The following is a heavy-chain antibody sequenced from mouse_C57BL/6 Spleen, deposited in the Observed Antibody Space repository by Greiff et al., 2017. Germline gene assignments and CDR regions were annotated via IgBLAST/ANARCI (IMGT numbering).Heavy chain of an antibody. CDR3: TRYYYYGGSYWYFDV. D-gene: IGHD1-1*01. Sequence: EVMLVESGGGLVQPGGSMKLSCAASGFTFSDAWMDWVRQSPEKGLEWVAEIRNEANNHATYYAESVKGRFTISRDDYKSSVYLQMNSIRTEDAGIYYCTRYYYYGGSYWYFDVWGTGTTLTVSS. J-gene: IGHJ1*03. V-gene: IGHV6-6*01. CDR2: IRNEANNHAT. CDR1: GFTFSDAW.